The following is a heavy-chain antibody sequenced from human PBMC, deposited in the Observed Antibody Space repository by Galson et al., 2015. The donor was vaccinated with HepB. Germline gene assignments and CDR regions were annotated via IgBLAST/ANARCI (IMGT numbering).Heavy chain of an antibody. V-gene: IGHV1-18*01. CDR3: ARGAFVAGVTATLNNYFDP. CDR1: GYTFSSYS. CDR2: ISAYDSST. Sequence: SVKVSCKASGYTFSSYSIAWVRQAPGQGLEWMGWISAYDSSTNYAQKLQGRVTMTTETSTTTAYMELRSLTSDDTAVYYCARGAFVAGVTATLNNYFDPWGQGTLVTVSS. J-gene: IGHJ5*02. D-gene: IGHD2-15*01.